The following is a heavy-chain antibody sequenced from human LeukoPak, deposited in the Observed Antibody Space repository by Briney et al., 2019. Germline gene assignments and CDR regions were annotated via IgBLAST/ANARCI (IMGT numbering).Heavy chain of an antibody. CDR2: TAYDGSRA. D-gene: IGHD1-14*01. Sequence: PGGSLRLSCAGSGFTFGGYGMHWFRQTPGKGLEWVAVTAYDGSRAFYADSVKGRFTVSRDNSKNTMSVQMDDLRAEDTAVYYCTRYNNDHLDYWGQGTLVTVSS. J-gene: IGHJ4*02. V-gene: IGHV3-33*01. CDR1: GFTFGGYG. CDR3: TRYNNDHLDY.